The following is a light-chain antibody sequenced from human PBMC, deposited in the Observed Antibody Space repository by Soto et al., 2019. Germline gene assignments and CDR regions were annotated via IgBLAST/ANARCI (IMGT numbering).Light chain of an antibody. CDR2: AAS. V-gene: IGKV1-9*01. CDR1: QGISSS. CDR3: QQYYSYPPT. Sequence: DIQLSQSPSFLSASLGERVTITCRASQGISSSLAWYQQKPGEAPKLLIYAASTLQSGVPARFSGSGYGTEFTLTISSLQPEDFASYYCQQYYSYPPTFGQGTKVDI. J-gene: IGKJ1*01.